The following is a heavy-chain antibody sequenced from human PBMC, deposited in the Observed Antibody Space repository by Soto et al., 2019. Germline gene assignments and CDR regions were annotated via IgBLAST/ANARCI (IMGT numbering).Heavy chain of an antibody. V-gene: IGHV1-2*04. CDR1: GYTFTGYY. CDR2: INPNSGGT. J-gene: IGHJ1*01. Sequence: ASVKVSCKASGYTFTGYYMHWVRQAPGQGLEWMGWINPNSGGTNYAQKFQGWVTMTRDTSISTAYMELSRLRSDDTAMYYCARVGEKYSSSWYYFQHWGQGTLVTVSS. CDR3: ARVGEKYSSSWYYFQH. D-gene: IGHD6-13*01.